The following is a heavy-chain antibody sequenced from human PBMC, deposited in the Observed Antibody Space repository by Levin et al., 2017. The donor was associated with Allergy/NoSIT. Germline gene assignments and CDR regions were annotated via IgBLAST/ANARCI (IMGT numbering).Heavy chain of an antibody. Sequence: GGSLRLSCKASGGTFSNSGINWVRQAPGQGLEWMGGIIPVLGSPNAAQKFQGRVTITADESTSTAYMELSSLRSEDTAVYYCARVASFDDSAYFYLDYWGQGTLVTVSS. V-gene: IGHV1-69*01. J-gene: IGHJ4*02. CDR3: ARVASFDDSAYFYLDY. CDR1: GGTFSNSG. D-gene: IGHD3-22*01. CDR2: IIPVLGSP.